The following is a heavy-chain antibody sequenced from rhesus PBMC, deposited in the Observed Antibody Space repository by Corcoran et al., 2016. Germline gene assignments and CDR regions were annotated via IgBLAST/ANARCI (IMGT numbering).Heavy chain of an antibody. D-gene: IGHD1-38*01. V-gene: IGHV4-147*01. Sequence: QVQLQESGPGLVKPSETLSLTCVDSGGSISYNYRWRWIRQSLGTGLDWIGRFYNNGGNTAYNPSLTSRVAISLDTSKNQFSLRLTSVTAADTAIYYCARDPSDGDTFFDYWGQGALVTVSP. CDR1: GGSISYNY. J-gene: IGHJ4*01. CDR2: FYNNGGNT. CDR3: ARDPSDGDTFFDY.